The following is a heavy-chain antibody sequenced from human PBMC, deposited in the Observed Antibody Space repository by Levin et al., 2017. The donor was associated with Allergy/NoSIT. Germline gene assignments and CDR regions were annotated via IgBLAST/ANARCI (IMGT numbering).Heavy chain of an antibody. CDR2: ISYDGSNK. J-gene: IGHJ3*02. D-gene: IGHD6-13*01. Sequence: GESLKISCAASGFTFSSYAMHWVRQAPGKGLEWVAVISYDGSNKYYADSVKGRFTISRDNSKNTLYLQMNSLRAEDTAVYYCARIPSFSAAAEIWGQGTMVTVSS. V-gene: IGHV3-30-3*01. CDR1: GFTFSSYA. CDR3: ARIPSFSAAAEI.